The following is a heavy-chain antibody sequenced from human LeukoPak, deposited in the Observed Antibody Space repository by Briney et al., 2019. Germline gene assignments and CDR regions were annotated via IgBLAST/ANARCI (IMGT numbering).Heavy chain of an antibody. D-gene: IGHD3-16*02. J-gene: IGHJ4*02. Sequence: GGSLRLSCAASGFTFSSYSMNWVRQAPGKGLEWVSYISSSSSTIYYADSVKGRFTISRDNAKDSLYLQMNSLRAEDTAVYYCARRAKATYVWGSYRPFDYWGQGTLVTVSS. CDR2: ISSSSSTI. CDR3: ARRAKATYVWGSYRPFDY. CDR1: GFTFSSYS. V-gene: IGHV3-48*01.